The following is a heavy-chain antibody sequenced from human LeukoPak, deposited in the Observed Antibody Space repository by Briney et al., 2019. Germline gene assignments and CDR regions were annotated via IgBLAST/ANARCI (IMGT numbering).Heavy chain of an antibody. CDR1: GGTFISYA. V-gene: IGHV1-69*06. CDR2: IIPIFGTA. D-gene: IGHD6-13*01. CDR3: ARGPRSSWALDYYYYYMDV. J-gene: IGHJ6*03. Sequence: GASVKVSCKASGGTFISYAISWVRQAPGQGLEWMGGIIPIFGTANYAQKFQGRVTITADKSTSTAYMELSSLRSEDTAVYYCARGPRSSWALDYYYYYMDVWGKGTTVTVSS.